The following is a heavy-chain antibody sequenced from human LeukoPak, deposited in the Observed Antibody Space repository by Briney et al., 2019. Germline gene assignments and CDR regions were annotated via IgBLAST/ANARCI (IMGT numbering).Heavy chain of an antibody. V-gene: IGHV4-34*01. J-gene: IGHJ5*02. Sequence: SETLSLTCAVYGGSFSGYYWSWIRQPPGKGLEWIGEINHSGSTNYNPSLKSRVTISVDTFKNQFSLKLSSVTAADTAVYYCARGGASGSYYVGWFDPWGQGTLVTVSS. CDR2: INHSGST. D-gene: IGHD1-26*01. CDR1: GGSFSGYY. CDR3: ARGGASGSYYVGWFDP.